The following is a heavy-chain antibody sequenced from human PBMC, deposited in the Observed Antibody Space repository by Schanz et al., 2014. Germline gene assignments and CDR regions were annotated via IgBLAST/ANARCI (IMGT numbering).Heavy chain of an antibody. D-gene: IGHD2-2*02. CDR2: IIPILGIA. J-gene: IGHJ6*03. CDR3: AGTYCSSTSCYTGYYYMDV. V-gene: IGHV1-69*09. CDR1: GGTFSSYT. Sequence: QVQLIQSGAEVKKPGASVKVSCTASGGTFSSYTISWVRQAPGQGLEWMGRIIPILGIANYAQNFQGRVTITADKATSTAYMELTSLRAEDTAVYYCAGTYCSSTSCYTGYYYMDVGGKGTTVTVSS.